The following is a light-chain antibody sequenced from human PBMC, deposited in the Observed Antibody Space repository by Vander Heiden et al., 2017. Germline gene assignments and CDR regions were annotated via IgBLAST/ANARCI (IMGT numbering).Light chain of an antibody. CDR2: WAA. CDR1: QTVFSRGSNRNN. V-gene: IGKV4-1*01. CDR3: HQSHTSPYT. J-gene: IGKJ2*01. Sequence: DSVLNQSPVSLALSRRERATIDCQSSQTVFSRGSNRNNLTWFQQKPGQPPKLLIYWAATRESGVPDRFSGSGCATDFTLPISSLRAEDVAVYYCHQSHTSPYTFGQGTKLEI.